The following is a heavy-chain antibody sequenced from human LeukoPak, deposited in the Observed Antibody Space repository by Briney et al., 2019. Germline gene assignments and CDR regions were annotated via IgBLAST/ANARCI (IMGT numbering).Heavy chain of an antibody. V-gene: IGHV3-21*04. Sequence: GGSLRLSCAASGFTFSSYSMNWVRQAPGKGLEWVSSISSSSSYIYYADSVKGRFTISRDNAKNSLYLQMNSLRAEDTAVYYCAREKVAAKEDYYYGMDVWGQGTTVTVSS. CDR2: ISSSSSYI. CDR3: AREKVAAKEDYYYGMDV. CDR1: GFTFSSYS. J-gene: IGHJ6*02. D-gene: IGHD2-15*01.